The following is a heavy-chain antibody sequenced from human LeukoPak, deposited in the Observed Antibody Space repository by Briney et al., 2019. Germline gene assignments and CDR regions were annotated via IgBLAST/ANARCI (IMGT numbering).Heavy chain of an antibody. CDR3: ARERGSYRYLSAY. CDR2: IRQDGSEK. Sequence: SGGSLRLSCAAYGFTFSNYWMSWVRQAPGKGLEWVANIRQDGSEKYYVDSVKGGITISRDNAKNSLYLQMNSLRVEDRAVYYCARERGSYRYLSAYWGQGTLVTV. V-gene: IGHV3-7*01. J-gene: IGHJ4*02. CDR1: GFTFSNYW. D-gene: IGHD3-16*02.